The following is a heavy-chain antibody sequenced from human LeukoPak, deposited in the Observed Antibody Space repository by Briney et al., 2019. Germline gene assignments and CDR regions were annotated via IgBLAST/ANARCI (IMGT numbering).Heavy chain of an antibody. CDR1: GFTFSAYD. D-gene: IGHD4-17*01. V-gene: IGHV3-48*01. J-gene: IGHJ4*02. Sequence: PGGSLRLSCAASGFTFSAYDMNWVRQAPEKGLEWFSSISSSSSTIYYADSVKRRFTTSRDNAKNSLYLQMNSLRAEDTAMYYCARTYGDYVYFEYWGQGTLVTVSS. CDR3: ARTYGDYVYFEY. CDR2: ISSSSSTI.